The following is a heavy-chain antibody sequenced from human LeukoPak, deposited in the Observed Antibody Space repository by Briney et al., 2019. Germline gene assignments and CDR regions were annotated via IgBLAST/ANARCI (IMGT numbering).Heavy chain of an antibody. CDR1: GYTFTGYY. Sequence: ASVKVSCKASGYTFTGYYMHWVRQAPGQGLEWMGWINPNSGGTNYAQKFQGRVTMTRDTSISTAYMELSRLRSDDTAVYYCARFGELLSLNYYYYDMDVWGQGTTVTVSS. CDR3: ARFGELLSLNYYYYDMDV. D-gene: IGHD3-10*01. V-gene: IGHV1-2*02. CDR2: INPNSGGT. J-gene: IGHJ6*02.